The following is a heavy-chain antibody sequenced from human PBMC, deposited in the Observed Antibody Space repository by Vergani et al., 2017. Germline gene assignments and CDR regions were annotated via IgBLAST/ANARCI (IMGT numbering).Heavy chain of an antibody. D-gene: IGHD3-10*01. CDR3: ARWGVMVRGYYYYGMDV. Sequence: QVQLQQSGPGLVQPSQTLSLTCAISGDSVSSNSAAWNWIRQSPSRGLEWLGRTYYRSKWYNDYAVSVKIRITNNPDTSKNQCSLQLNSVTPEDTAVYYCARWGVMVRGYYYYGMDVWGQGTTVTVSS. J-gene: IGHJ6*02. CDR1: GDSVSSNSAA. V-gene: IGHV6-1*01. CDR2: TYYRSKWYN.